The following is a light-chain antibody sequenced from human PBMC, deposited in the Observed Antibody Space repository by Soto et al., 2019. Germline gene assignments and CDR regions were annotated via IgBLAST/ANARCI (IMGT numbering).Light chain of an antibody. CDR2: WAS. V-gene: IGKV4-1*01. CDR3: QQYHTTPVT. J-gene: IGKJ1*01. Sequence: DIVMTQSPDSLAVSLGERATINCKSSQSLLYSFNNKNPLAWYQQKPGQPPKLLIYWASTRESGVPDRFSGSGSGRDFTFTISSLQAEDVAIYYCQQYHTTPVTFGRGTKVEVK. CDR1: QSLLYSFNNKNP.